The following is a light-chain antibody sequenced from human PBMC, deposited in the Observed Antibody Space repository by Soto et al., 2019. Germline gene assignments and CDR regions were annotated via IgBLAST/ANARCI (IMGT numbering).Light chain of an antibody. V-gene: IGLV2-23*01. CDR2: EGT. J-gene: IGLJ1*01. CDR1: TSDVGGYNL. Sequence: PPPAFVTGYPGQLIAISYSGTTSDVGGYNLVSWYQQHTAKAPKLLIYEGTQRPSGVSSRFSGSKSGNTASLTISGLQAEDEADYYCCSYASSSSYVFGTGPKVTVL. CDR3: CSYASSSSYV.